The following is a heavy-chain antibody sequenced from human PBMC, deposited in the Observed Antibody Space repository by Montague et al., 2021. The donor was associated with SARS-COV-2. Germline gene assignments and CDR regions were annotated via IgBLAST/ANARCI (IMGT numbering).Heavy chain of an antibody. D-gene: IGHD3-22*01. CDR2: IFYSGSA. J-gene: IGHJ4*02. CDR1: GGSISSDDYY. Sequence: TLYLTCTVSGGSISSDDYYWSWISQLPGKGLEWIGYIFYSGSAYYSPSVESRSTISIDTSKNQFTLRLTSVTAADTAVYYCARVRDSSGHDYWGQGTLVTVSS. V-gene: IGHV4-30-4*08. CDR3: ARVRDSSGHDY.